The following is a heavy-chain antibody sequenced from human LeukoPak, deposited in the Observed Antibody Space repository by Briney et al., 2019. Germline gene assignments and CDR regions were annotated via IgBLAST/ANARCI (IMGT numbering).Heavy chain of an antibody. CDR2: ISGYNGNT. CDR3: ARDGRVRPVNFDY. V-gene: IGHV1-18*01. D-gene: IGHD1-14*01. CDR1: GYTFTTYG. J-gene: IGHJ4*02. Sequence: ASVKVSCKSSGYTFTTYGISWVRQAPGQGLEWMGWISGYNGNTNYAQKHQGRVTMTADTSTSTAYMELGSLRSDDTAVYYCARDGRVRPVNFDYWGQGTLVTVS.